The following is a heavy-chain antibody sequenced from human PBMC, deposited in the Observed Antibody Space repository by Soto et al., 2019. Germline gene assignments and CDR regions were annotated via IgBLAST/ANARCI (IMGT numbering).Heavy chain of an antibody. CDR3: ARRREYDGNWNGGHFDD. Sequence: QITLKESGPTLVEPTQTLTLTCSLSGFSITTSGVGVGWIRQTPGKALEWLVFIYWDDDKRYNPSLKSRLANTQDPSENQVVLTMAGMDPVDTGTYCCARRREYDGNWNGGHFDDWGLGALVTASS. CDR2: IYWDDDK. J-gene: IGHJ4*02. D-gene: IGHD1-20*01. V-gene: IGHV2-5*02. CDR1: GFSITTSGVG.